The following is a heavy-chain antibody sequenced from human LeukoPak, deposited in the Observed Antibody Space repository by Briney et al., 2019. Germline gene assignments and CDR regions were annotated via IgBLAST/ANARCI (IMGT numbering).Heavy chain of an antibody. V-gene: IGHV3-21*01. D-gene: IGHD5-12*01. J-gene: IGHJ3*02. CDR3: ARARGYDAIERDAFDI. CDR2: ISSSSCYI. Sequence: GGSLRLSCAASGFTFSSYSMNWVRQAPGKGLEWVSSISSSSCYIYYADSVRGRFTISRDNAKNSLYLQMNSLRAEDTAVYYCARARGYDAIERDAFDIWGQGTMVTVSS. CDR1: GFTFSSYS.